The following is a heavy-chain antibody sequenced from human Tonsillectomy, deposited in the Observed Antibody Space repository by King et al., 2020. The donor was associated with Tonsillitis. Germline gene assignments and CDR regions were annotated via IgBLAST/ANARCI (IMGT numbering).Heavy chain of an antibody. D-gene: IGHD5-12*01. CDR1: GVTFSSYA. J-gene: IGHJ3*01. CDR3: SKHKVATMPRDAFDF. Sequence: VQLVESGGGLVQPGGSLRLSCAASGVTFSSYAMSWVRQAPGKGLEWVSAISGSGGSTYSADSVKGRFTISRDNSKNTPYLQMNSLRAEDTAVYYCSKHKVATMPRDAFDFWGQGTMVTVSS. CDR2: ISGSGGST. V-gene: IGHV3-23*04.